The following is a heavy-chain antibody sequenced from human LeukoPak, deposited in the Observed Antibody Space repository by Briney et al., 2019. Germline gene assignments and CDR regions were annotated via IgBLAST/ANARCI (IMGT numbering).Heavy chain of an antibody. J-gene: IGHJ4*02. CDR3: ARLSSGYYYDSSGYYYFDY. CDR1: GYSFTSYW. CDR2: IDPGDSDT. V-gene: IGHV5-51*01. D-gene: IGHD3-22*01. Sequence: GESLKISCKGSGYSFTSYWIGWVRQMPGKGLEWMGIIDPGDSDTRNSPSFQGQVTISADKSISTAYLQWSSLKASDTAMYYCARLSSGYYYDSSGYYYFDYWGQGTLVTVSS.